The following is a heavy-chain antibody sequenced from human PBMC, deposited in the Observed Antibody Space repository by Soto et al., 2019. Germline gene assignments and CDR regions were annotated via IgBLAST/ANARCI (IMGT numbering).Heavy chain of an antibody. CDR1: GGTFSSYT. Sequence: QVQLVQSGAEVKKPGSSVKVSCKASGGTFSSYTVSWVRQAPGQGLEWMGRIVPILGVPNYAQRFQGRVTITAEKGTNTAYMELSSLGSDDMAVYYWARDRYAYGSGSTIDYWGHGTLVTVSS. D-gene: IGHD3-10*01. J-gene: IGHJ4*01. V-gene: IGHV1-69*08. CDR3: ARDRYAYGSGSTIDY. CDR2: IVPILGVP.